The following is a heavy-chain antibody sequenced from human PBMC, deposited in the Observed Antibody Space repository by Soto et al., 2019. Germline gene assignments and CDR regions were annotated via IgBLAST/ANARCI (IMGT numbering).Heavy chain of an antibody. J-gene: IGHJ5*02. CDR1: GGSISSSSYF. Sequence: TVSGGSISSSSYFWVWIRQPPGKGLEWIGSIYYSGTTYYNPSLKSRVTISVDTSKNQFSLKLRSVTAADTAVYYCARQSPDYLGSVGWFDPWGQGTLVTVSS. CDR2: IYYSGTT. D-gene: IGHD1-26*01. CDR3: ARQSPDYLGSVGWFDP. V-gene: IGHV4-39*01.